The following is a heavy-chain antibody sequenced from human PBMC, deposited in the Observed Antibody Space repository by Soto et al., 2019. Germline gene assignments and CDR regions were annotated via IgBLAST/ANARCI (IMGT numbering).Heavy chain of an antibody. J-gene: IGHJ5*02. CDR1: GDSIISSDFY. V-gene: IGHV4-39*01. D-gene: IGHD3-3*02. Sequence: PXATLSLTCTVSGDSIISSDFYWGWVRQPPGKGLEWIGSIFYLGSSYYNPSLKSRVTMSVDTSKNQFSLRLRSVTAADTALYFCARHSLALRKNNWFDPWGQGIMVTVSS. CDR3: ARHSLALRKNNWFDP. CDR2: IFYLGSS.